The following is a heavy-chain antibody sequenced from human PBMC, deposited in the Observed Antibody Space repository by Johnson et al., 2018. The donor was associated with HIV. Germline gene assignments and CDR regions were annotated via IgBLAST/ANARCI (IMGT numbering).Heavy chain of an antibody. CDR3: AKFVGAGSYDAFDI. CDR1: GFTFSDHY. V-gene: IGHV3-11*04. CDR2: ISSSSSSI. D-gene: IGHD1-26*01. Sequence: QVQLVESGGGLVKPGGSLRLSCAVSGFTFSDHYMSWIRQAPGKGLEWVSYISSSSSSIYYADSVKGRFTISRDNSKNTLYLQMNSLRAEDTAVYYCAKFVGAGSYDAFDIWGQGTMVTVSS. J-gene: IGHJ3*02.